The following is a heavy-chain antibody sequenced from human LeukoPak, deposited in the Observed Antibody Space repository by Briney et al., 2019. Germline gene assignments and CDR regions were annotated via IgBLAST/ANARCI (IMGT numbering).Heavy chain of an antibody. J-gene: IGHJ4*02. D-gene: IGHD3-22*01. CDR1: GFTFDDYA. Sequence: PGGSLRLSCAVSGFTFDDYAMLWVRQAPGKGLEGVSLISGDGGSTYYADSVKGRFTISRDNSKNSLYLQMNSLRTEDTALYYCAKVLGYYDSSGYYQEGGFDYWGQGTLVTVSS. CDR3: AKVLGYYDSSGYYQEGGFDY. CDR2: ISGDGGST. V-gene: IGHV3-43*02.